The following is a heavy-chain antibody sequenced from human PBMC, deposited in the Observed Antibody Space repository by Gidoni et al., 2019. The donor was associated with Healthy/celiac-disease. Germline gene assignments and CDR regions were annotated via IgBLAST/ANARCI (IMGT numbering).Heavy chain of an antibody. J-gene: IGHJ4*02. Sequence: EVQLVESGGGLVKPGGSLRLSCAASGFPFSSYSMNWVRQAPGKGLEWVSSISSSSSYIYYADSVKGRFTISRDNAKNSLYLQMNSLRAEDTAVYYCARAPNPHYCSSTSCYTYYFDYWGQGTLVTVSS. V-gene: IGHV3-21*01. CDR1: GFPFSSYS. D-gene: IGHD2-2*02. CDR3: ARAPNPHYCSSTSCYTYYFDY. CDR2: ISSSSSYI.